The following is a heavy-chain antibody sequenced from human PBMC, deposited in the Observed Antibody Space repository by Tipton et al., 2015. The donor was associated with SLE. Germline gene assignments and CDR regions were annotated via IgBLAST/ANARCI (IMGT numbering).Heavy chain of an antibody. CDR3: AKDENYYDSSGYYVVDY. Sequence: SLRLSCVASGFTFTYYGMHWARQAPGKGLEWVAGIWYDGSNEKYADSVKGRFIISRDNSKNTLYLKMNSLRAEDTAVYYCAKDENYYDSSGYYVVDYWGQGTLVTVSS. CDR2: IWYDGSNE. V-gene: IGHV3-33*06. J-gene: IGHJ4*02. CDR1: GFTFTYYG. D-gene: IGHD3-22*01.